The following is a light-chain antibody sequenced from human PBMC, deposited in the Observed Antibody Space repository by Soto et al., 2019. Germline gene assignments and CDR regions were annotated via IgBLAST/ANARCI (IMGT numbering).Light chain of an antibody. CDR3: SSYTSASTLLYL. Sequence: QSALTQPASVSGSPGQSITISCTGTSSDVGGYNYVSWYQQHPGIAPKLLIYGVTNRPSGVSTRFSGSKSGNTASLTISGLQEEDDADSHCSSYTSASTLLYLFGTGTKVTVL. CDR2: GVT. V-gene: IGLV2-14*01. CDR1: SSDVGGYNY. J-gene: IGLJ1*01.